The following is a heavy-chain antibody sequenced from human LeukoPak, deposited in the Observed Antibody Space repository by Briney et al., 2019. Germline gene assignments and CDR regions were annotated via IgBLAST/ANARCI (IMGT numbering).Heavy chain of an antibody. CDR1: GFNFSTYW. CDR3: SRARWYSSDY. CDR2: INSDGSGA. D-gene: IGHD5-24*01. J-gene: IGHJ4*02. V-gene: IGHV3-74*01. Sequence: GGSLRLSCTASGFNFSTYWMTWVRQAPGKGLVWVSSINSDGSGASYMDSVKGRFTVSRDNAKNTLYLQMNSLRAEDTAVYYCSRARWYSSDYWGQGTLVTVSS.